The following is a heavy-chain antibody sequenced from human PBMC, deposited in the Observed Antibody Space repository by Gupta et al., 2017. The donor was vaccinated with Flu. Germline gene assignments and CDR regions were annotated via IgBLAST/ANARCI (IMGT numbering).Heavy chain of an antibody. CDR1: FRLSRYW. Sequence: FRLSRYWMIWVRQAPGKGLEWVSYRNQDGSEKSYVDSVKGLFTISRDNANNSLYLQMSSLRAEDAAVYYCARYYSSFGLDVGGQGTTVTVSS. CDR3: ARYYSSFGLDV. CDR2: RNQDGSEK. V-gene: IGHV3-7*01. J-gene: IGHJ6*02. D-gene: IGHD2-21*01.